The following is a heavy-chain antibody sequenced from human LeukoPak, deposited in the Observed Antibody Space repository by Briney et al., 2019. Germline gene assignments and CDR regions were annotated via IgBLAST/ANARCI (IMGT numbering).Heavy chain of an antibody. CDR1: GVSISSGSYY. CDR3: ARGEPRYQYAMDV. D-gene: IGHD2-2*01. CDR2: MYISGTT. V-gene: IGHV4-61*02. Sequence: SETLSLTCTVSGVSISSGSYYWSWIRQPAGKGLEWIGRMYISGTTNYNPTLKSLATIQVDTSKNQFSLKVSSVTAADTAVYYCARGEPRYQYAMDVWGQGTTVTVSS. J-gene: IGHJ6*01.